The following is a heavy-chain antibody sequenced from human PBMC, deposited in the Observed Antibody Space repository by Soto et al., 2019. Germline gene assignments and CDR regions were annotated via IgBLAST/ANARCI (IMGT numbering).Heavy chain of an antibody. J-gene: IGHJ4*02. CDR2: ISYDGSNK. CDR1: GFTFSSYA. CDR3: ATLIVAYCGGDCYSHPHI. D-gene: IGHD2-21*02. V-gene: IGHV3-30-3*01. Sequence: VGSLRLSCAASGFTFSSYAMHWVRQAPGKGLEWVAVISYDGSNKYYADSVKGRFTISRDNSKNTLYLQMNSLRAEDTAVYYCATLIVAYCGGDCYSHPHIWGQGTLVTVSS.